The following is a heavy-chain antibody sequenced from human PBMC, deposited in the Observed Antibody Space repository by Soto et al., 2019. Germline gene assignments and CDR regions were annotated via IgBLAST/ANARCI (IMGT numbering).Heavy chain of an antibody. Sequence: SETLSLTCDVSGGSISRSGYSWSWIRQPPGKGLEWIGYIYQSGSTYYNPTLKSRVSISVDRSENQFFLKLRSLTAADTAVYYCARGYTAMGYFDRWGPGTLVTVSS. CDR2: IYQSGST. J-gene: IGHJ4*02. CDR3: ARGYTAMGYFDR. CDR1: GGSISRSGYS. D-gene: IGHD5-18*01. V-gene: IGHV4-30-2*01.